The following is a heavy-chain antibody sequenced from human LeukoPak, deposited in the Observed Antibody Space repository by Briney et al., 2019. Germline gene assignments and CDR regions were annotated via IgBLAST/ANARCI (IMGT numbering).Heavy chain of an antibody. D-gene: IGHD3-22*01. V-gene: IGHV3-23*01. J-gene: IGHJ4*02. CDR3: AKDLGSTYYYDSSGYLRYEPGGGFFDY. CDR1: GFTFSSYG. CDR2: ISGSGGST. Sequence: PGGTLRLSCAASGFTFSSYGISWVRQTPGKGLEWVSAISGSGGSTYYEVSGKGRFTISRDNSKNTLYLQMNSLRAEDTAVYYCAKDLGSTYYYDSSGYLRYEPGGGFFDYWGQGTLVTVSS.